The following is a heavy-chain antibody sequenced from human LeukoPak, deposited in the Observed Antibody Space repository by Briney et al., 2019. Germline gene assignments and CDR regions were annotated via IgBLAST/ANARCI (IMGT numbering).Heavy chain of an antibody. J-gene: IGHJ4*02. V-gene: IGHV3-74*01. CDR1: GFTFSGYW. Sequence: GGSLRLSCAASGFTFSGYWMHWVRQAPGKGLVWVSRINSDGSSTTYADSVKGRFTISRENAKNSLYLQMNSLRAGDTAVYYCARGQPGWGLDYWGQGTLVTVSS. CDR2: INSDGSST. D-gene: IGHD1-26*01. CDR3: ARGQPGWGLDY.